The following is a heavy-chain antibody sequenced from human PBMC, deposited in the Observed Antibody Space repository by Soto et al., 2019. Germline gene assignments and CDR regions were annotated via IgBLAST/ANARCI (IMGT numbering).Heavy chain of an antibody. CDR3: AKKDPIYNMDV. CDR1: GFTFSSYG. V-gene: IGHV3-30*18. J-gene: IGHJ6*02. Sequence: QVQLMESGGGVVQPGRSLRLSCTGSGFTFSSYGMHWVRQAPGRGLEWVAAISHDGSNKYYADAVKGRFTISRDNSKNTLYVQMNSLRAEDTAVYYCAKKDPIYNMDVWGQGTTVTVSS. D-gene: IGHD1-1*01. CDR2: ISHDGSNK.